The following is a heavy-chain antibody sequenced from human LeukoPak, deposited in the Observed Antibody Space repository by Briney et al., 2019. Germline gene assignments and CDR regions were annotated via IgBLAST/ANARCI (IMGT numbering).Heavy chain of an antibody. J-gene: IGHJ4*02. CDR3: ASGGRVRGVINLDY. CDR1: GGTFSSYA. Sequence: SVKVSCKASGGTFSSYAISWVRQAPGQGLEWMGGIIPIFGTANYAQKFQGRVTITADESTSTAYMELSSLRSEDTAVYYCASGGRVRGVINLDYWGQGTLVTVSS. CDR2: IIPIFGTA. V-gene: IGHV1-69*01. D-gene: IGHD3-10*01.